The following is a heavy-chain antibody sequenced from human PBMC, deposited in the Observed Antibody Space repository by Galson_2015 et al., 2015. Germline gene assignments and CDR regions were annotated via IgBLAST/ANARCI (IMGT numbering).Heavy chain of an antibody. CDR2: IYPGDSTT. CDR1: NTFW. CDR3: ARRGGNEFGY. Sequence: NTFWIGWVRQMPGKGLEYMGIIYPGDSTTKYSPSFQGQVTISADKSISTAYLQWSSLKASDTAMYYCARRGGNEFGYWGQGALVTVSS. J-gene: IGHJ4*02. D-gene: IGHD5-12*01. V-gene: IGHV5-51*01.